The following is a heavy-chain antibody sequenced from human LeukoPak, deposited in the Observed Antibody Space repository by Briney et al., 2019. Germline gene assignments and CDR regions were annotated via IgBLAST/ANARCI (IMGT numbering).Heavy chain of an antibody. CDR3: AGLAVAGTSDY. CDR2: IYTSGST. Sequence: SETLSLTCTVSGGSISSYYWSWIRQPAGKGLEWIGRIYTSGSTNYNPSLKSRVTISVDTSKNQFSLKLSSVTAADTAVYYCAGLAVAGTSDYWGQGTLVTVSS. V-gene: IGHV4-4*07. CDR1: GGSISSYY. D-gene: IGHD6-19*01. J-gene: IGHJ4*02.